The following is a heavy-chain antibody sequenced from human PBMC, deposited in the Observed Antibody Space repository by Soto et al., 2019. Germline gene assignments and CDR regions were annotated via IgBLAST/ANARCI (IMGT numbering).Heavy chain of an antibody. J-gene: IGHJ6*02. CDR3: ARDQVAKWAPGSAMVNYYYGMDA. V-gene: IGHV1-18*04. D-gene: IGHD5-18*01. CDR2: ISVDDGDT. Sequence: VEVSCKASGYTFTSYGISGLLQAPGQGLDLMGWISVDDGDTNYAQNFQGRVTMSTDTSTSTAYMEMRSLRSDDTAVYYCARDQVAKWAPGSAMVNYYYGMDAWGQGTTVTVSS. CDR1: GYTFTSYG.